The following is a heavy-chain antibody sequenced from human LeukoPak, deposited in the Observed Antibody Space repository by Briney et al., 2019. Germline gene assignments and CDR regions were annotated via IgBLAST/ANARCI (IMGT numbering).Heavy chain of an antibody. J-gene: IGHJ4*02. V-gene: IGHV3-23*01. CDR1: GLPFGSYT. CDR3: ATSMGGGNIDY. CDR2: ITATGSRT. Sequence: GGSLRLSCAASGLPFGSYTMSWVRQAPGKGLEWGSGITATGSRTYYADSVKGRFSISRDSSQNTLYLQLNSLRAGDTALYYCATSMGGGNIDYWGQGTLVTVSS. D-gene: IGHD3-16*01.